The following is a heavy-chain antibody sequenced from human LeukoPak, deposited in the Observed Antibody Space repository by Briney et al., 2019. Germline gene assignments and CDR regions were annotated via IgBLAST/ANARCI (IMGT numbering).Heavy chain of an antibody. J-gene: IGHJ5*02. CDR1: GFTFSRYW. Sequence: PGGSLSLSCAASGFTFSRYWMHWVRQAPGKGLVWVSRTNSDGSLPSYADSVKGRFTISRDNAKNTLYLQMNSLGVEDTAIYYCARGLPGYSNTWNDHWGQGTLVTVSS. V-gene: IGHV3-74*01. CDR3: ARGLPGYSNTWNDH. CDR2: TNSDGSLP. D-gene: IGHD6-13*01.